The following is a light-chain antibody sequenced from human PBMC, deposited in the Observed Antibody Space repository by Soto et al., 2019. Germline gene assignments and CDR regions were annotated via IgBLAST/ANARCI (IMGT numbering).Light chain of an antibody. CDR3: MQALQTPPT. V-gene: IGKV2-28*01. Sequence: DIVMTQSPLSLPVTPGEPASISRRSSQSLLHSNGYNYLDWYLQKPGQSPQLLIYLGSSRASGVPDRFSGSGSGTDFTLKISRVEAEDVGVYYCMQALQTPPTFGQGTKLEIK. CDR2: LGS. CDR1: QSLLHSNGYNY. J-gene: IGKJ2*01.